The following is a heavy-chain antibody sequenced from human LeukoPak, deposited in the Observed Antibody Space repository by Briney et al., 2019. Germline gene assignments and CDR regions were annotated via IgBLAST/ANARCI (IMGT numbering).Heavy chain of an antibody. D-gene: IGHD6-13*01. CDR3: ASHGSSWYFSFDY. J-gene: IGHJ4*02. CDR1: GFTFSSYS. Sequence: PGGSLRLSCAASGFTFSSYSMNWVRQAPGKGLEWVSYISSSSTIYYADSVRGRFTISRDNAKNSLYLQMNSLRAEDTAVYYCASHGSSWYFSFDYWGQGTLVTVSS. V-gene: IGHV3-48*04. CDR2: ISSSSTI.